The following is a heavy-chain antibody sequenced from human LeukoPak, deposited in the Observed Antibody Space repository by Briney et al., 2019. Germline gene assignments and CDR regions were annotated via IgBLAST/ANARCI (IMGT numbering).Heavy chain of an antibody. J-gene: IGHJ4*02. V-gene: IGHV4-30-2*04. CDR2: HSGST. CDR3: ARLFEYCSGGSCYGSLDY. D-gene: IGHD2-15*01. Sequence: HSGSTNYNPSLKSRVTVSVDTSKNQFSLKLSSVTAADTAVYYCARLFEYCSGGSCYGSLDYWGQGTLVTVSS.